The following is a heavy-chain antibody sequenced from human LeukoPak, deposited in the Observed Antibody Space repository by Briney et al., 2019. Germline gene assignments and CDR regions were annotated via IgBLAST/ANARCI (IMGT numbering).Heavy chain of an antibody. CDR2: TYYRSKWYN. V-gene: IGHV6-1*01. J-gene: IGHJ5*02. Sequence: SQTLSLTCAISGDSVSSNSAAWNWIRQSPSRGLEWLGRTYYRSKWYNDYAVSVKSRVTINPDTSKNQFSMQLNSVTPEDTAVYYCARALMTRVTTFVWDNWFDPWGQGTLVTVSS. CDR3: ARALMTRVTTFVWDNWFDP. CDR1: GDSVSSNSAA. D-gene: IGHD4-17*01.